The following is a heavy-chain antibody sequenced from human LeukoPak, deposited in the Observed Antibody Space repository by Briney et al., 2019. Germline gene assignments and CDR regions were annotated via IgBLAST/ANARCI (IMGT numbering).Heavy chain of an antibody. CDR3: VRDLILVWTPGDDFDH. J-gene: IGHJ4*02. D-gene: IGHD3-16*01. CDR2: INERATII. Sequence: GGSLRLSGAAPGFTLRNYWRHGVGQAQGRGWGGVSGINERATIISYADSVKGRFTISRENARNTLYLQMNSLTAEDTAVYYCVRDLILVWTPGDDFDHWGQGTLVTVSS. CDR1: GFTLRNYW. V-gene: IGHV3-74*01.